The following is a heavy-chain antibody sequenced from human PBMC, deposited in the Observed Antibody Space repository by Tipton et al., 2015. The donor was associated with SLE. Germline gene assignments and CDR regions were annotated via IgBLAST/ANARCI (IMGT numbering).Heavy chain of an antibody. CDR3: ARAKLGFFFDY. J-gene: IGHJ4*02. CDR2: ISHDGNT. CDR1: GGSFSDYY. V-gene: IGHV4-34*01. Sequence: TLSLTCAVYGGSFSDYYWSWVRQPPGMGLEWIGEISHDGNTKYNPSLKSRVTISVDTSKNQFSLKLSSVTAADTAVYYCARAKLGFFFDYWGQGTLVTVSS. D-gene: IGHD7-27*01.